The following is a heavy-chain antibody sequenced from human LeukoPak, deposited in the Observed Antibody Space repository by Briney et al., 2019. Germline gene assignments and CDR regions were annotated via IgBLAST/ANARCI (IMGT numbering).Heavy chain of an antibody. Sequence: SETLSLTCTVSGASISGFFWSWFRQPPGMRLEYIADMRYSEAPTYNPSLKSRVSISLDTSKNQVSLKLSFVTAADTAVYYCARHMNGGTNPMDAWGQGTMVIVSS. CDR3: ARHMNGGTNPMDA. J-gene: IGHJ6*02. V-gene: IGHV4-59*08. CDR1: GASISGFF. D-gene: IGHD2-8*01. CDR2: MRYSEAP.